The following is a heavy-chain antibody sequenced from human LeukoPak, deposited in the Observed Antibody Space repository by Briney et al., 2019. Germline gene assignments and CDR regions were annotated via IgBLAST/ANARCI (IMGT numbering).Heavy chain of an antibody. CDR1: GFTFSSYT. CDR3: TRDPEGVVPAATDY. Sequence: GGSLRLSCAASGFTFSSYTMSWVRQAPGKGLEWVSAISGSGGSTYYADSVKGRFTISRDNSKNTLYLQMNSLRAEDTAVYYCTRDPEGVVPAATDYWGQGTLVTVSS. J-gene: IGHJ4*02. V-gene: IGHV3-23*01. D-gene: IGHD2-2*01. CDR2: ISGSGGST.